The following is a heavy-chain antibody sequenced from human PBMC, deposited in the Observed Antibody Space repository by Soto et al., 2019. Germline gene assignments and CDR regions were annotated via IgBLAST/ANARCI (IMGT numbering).Heavy chain of an antibody. J-gene: IGHJ6*03. CDR2: IYPGDSDT. V-gene: IGHV5-51*01. CDR3: ARQGDAGSYYYYYYMDV. Sequence: RGESLKISCKGSGYSFTSYWIGWVRQMPGKGLEWMGIIYPGDSDTRYSPSCQGQVTISADKSISTAYLQWSSLKASDTAMYYCARQGDAGSYYYYYYMDVWGQGTTVTVSS. CDR1: GYSFTSYW. D-gene: IGHD2-21*01.